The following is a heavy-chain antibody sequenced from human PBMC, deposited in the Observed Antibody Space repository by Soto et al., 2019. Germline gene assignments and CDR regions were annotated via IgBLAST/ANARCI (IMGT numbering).Heavy chain of an antibody. CDR1: GFTFSYYP. D-gene: IGHD2-15*01. CDR3: ARVSVAVVAILYIYPLDGREPQADVDV. CDR2: ISFDGSNK. V-gene: IGHV3-30*04. J-gene: IGHJ6*02. Sequence: QMQLVESGGGAVQPGRSLRLSCAASGFTFSYYPMHWVRQAPGKGLEGVAVISFDGSNKYYADSVKGRFTISRDNSKKTLDLQVNSLRGEATAVYYCARVSVAVVAILYIYPLDGREPQADVDVWGQGTTATVSS.